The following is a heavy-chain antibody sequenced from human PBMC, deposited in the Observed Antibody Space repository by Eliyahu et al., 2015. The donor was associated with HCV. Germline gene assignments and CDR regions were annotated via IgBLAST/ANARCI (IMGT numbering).Heavy chain of an antibody. D-gene: IGHD3-3*01. CDR1: GFSFSKYV. Sequence: EVQLVESGGGLVXRGGSLRLSCVGSGFSFSKYVXHWVRQAPGKRLGWVSSIDTDGSGTTYADSVKGRFTISRDNAQNTVFLQMNSLRADDTAVYYCARVSLEGFNDYWGQGTLVTVSS. CDR3: ARVSLEGFNDY. V-gene: IGHV3-74*01. J-gene: IGHJ4*02. CDR2: IDTDGSGT.